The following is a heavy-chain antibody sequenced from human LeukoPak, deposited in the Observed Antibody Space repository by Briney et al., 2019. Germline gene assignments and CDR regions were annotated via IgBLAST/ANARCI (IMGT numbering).Heavy chain of an antibody. J-gene: IGHJ4*02. CDR3: ARDSSGWYGFDY. CDR1: GFTFSSYS. CDR2: ISSSSYI. Sequence: GGSLRLSCAASGFTFSSYSMNWVRQAPGKGLEWVSSISSSSYIYYADSVKGRFTISRDNAKNSLYLQMNSLRAEDTAVYYCARDSSGWYGFDYWGQGTLVTVSS. D-gene: IGHD6-19*01. V-gene: IGHV3-21*01.